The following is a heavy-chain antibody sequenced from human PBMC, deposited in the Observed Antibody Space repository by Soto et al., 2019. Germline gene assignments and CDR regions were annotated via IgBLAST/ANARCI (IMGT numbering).Heavy chain of an antibody. V-gene: IGHV4-59*12. CDR2: IYYSGST. J-gene: IGHJ5*02. CDR1: GGSISSYY. Sequence: SETLSLTCTVSGGSISSYYWSWIRQPPGKGLEWIGYIYYSGSTNYNPSLKSRVTISVDTSKNQFSLKLSSVTAADTAVYYCARMVRGVNIYNWFDPWGQGTLVTVSS. D-gene: IGHD3-10*01. CDR3: ARMVRGVNIYNWFDP.